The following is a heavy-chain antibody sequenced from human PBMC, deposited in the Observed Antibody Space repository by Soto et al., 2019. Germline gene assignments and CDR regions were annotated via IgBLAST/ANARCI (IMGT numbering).Heavy chain of an antibody. CDR2: LRGSGGST. CDR1: RFSFIKYA. V-gene: IGHV3-23*01. Sequence: ETLRLSWADSRFSFIKYAMGWVRQAPGKGLEWVSGLRGSGGSTSSEDSVKGRFAISRPNPRNTLYLQITTLRDGDTAIYHCARGFSAGKGSPPDYWGQATLVTVSS. J-gene: IGHJ4*02. D-gene: IGHD2-15*01. CDR3: ARGFSAGKGSPPDY.